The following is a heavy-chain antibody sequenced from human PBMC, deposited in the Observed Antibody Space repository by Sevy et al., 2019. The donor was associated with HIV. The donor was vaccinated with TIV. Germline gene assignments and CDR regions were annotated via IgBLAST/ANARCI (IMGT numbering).Heavy chain of an antibody. CDR2: LYDSGTT. D-gene: IGHD3-10*01. J-gene: IGHJ6*02. CDR1: GDAISSYY. CDR3: ARHLLEVADSYGMDV. Sequence: SETLSLTCTVSGDAISSYYWSWIRQPPGKGLEWIGSLYDSGTTHYSPSLKSRVTISIDTSKNHLSLNLSSVTDADTAVCDCARHLLEVADSYGMDVWGQGTAVTVSS. V-gene: IGHV4-59*08.